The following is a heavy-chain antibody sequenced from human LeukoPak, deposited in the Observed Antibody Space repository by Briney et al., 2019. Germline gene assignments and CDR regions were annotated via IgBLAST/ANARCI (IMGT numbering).Heavy chain of an antibody. D-gene: IGHD5-18*01. CDR3: ARLLQQWPPINFDC. Sequence: GGSLRLSCAAPGFTFSRYWLSWVRQAPGKGLEWVADINQDESQKHYVDSVKGRFTISRDNAKNSLSLQMNSLRAEDTAVYYCARLLQQWPPINFDCWGQGTLVTVSS. J-gene: IGHJ4*02. V-gene: IGHV3-7*01. CDR2: INQDESQK. CDR1: GFTFSRYW.